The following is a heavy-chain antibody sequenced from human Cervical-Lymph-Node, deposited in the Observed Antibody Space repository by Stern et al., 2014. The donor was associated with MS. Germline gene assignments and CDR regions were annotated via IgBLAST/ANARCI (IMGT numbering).Heavy chain of an antibody. Sequence: VQLVESGAGMKKPGSSVKVSCKASGGSFSSYAVNWVRPAPGQAPEWMGGIIPMFGAANYSQKFQGRVTLIADESTSTVYMEMISLTSEDTAVYYCTREATAHSGTFDFWGQGTLVTV. J-gene: IGHJ4*02. CDR1: GGSFSSYA. CDR3: TREATAHSGTFDF. CDR2: IIPMFGAA. D-gene: IGHD1-14*01. V-gene: IGHV1-69*01.